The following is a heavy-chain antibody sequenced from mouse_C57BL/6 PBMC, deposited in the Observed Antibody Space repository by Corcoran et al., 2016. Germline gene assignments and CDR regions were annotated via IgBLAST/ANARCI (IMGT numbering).Heavy chain of an antibody. CDR2: INPYNGGT. V-gene: IGHV1-19*01. J-gene: IGHJ1*03. D-gene: IGHD1-1*01. CDR1: GYTFTDYD. Sequence: EVQLQQSGPELVKPGASVKMSCKASGYTFTDYDMTWVKQSHGKSLEWIGVINPYNGGTSYNQKFKGKATLTVDKSSSTAYMELNSLTSEDSAVYYCARKGTVARYVDVWGTGTTVTVSS. CDR3: ARKGTVARYVDV.